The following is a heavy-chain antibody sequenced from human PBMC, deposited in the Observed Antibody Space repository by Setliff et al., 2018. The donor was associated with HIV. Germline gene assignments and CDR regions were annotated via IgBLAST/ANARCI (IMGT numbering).Heavy chain of an antibody. V-gene: IGHV3-21*03. CDR1: GFTFSTHT. J-gene: IGHJ4*02. CDR2: ISSSGTYI. Sequence: LSCAASGFTFSTHTMNWVRQAPGKGLEWVSSISSSGTYIYYADSVKGRFTISRNNAKNILYLNMNSLRAEDTGVYYCTRDAEGVMGDSTGSIVDYWGQGTLVTVSS. D-gene: IGHD1-26*01. CDR3: TRDAEGVMGDSTGSIVDY.